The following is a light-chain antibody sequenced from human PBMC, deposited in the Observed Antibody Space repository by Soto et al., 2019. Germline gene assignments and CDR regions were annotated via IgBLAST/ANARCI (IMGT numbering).Light chain of an antibody. CDR2: GAS. CDR3: QQYGSSPWT. J-gene: IGKJ1*01. V-gene: IGKV3-20*01. CDR1: QSVSSSY. Sequence: DIVMTQSPGTLSLSPGERATLSCRASQSVSSSYLAWYRQKPGQAPRLLTYGASSRATGIPDRFSGSGSGRDFTLTISRLEPEDFAVYYCQQYGSSPWTFGQGTKVDIK.